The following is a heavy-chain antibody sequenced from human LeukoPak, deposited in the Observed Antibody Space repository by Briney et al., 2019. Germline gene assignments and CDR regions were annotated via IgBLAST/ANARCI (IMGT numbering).Heavy chain of an antibody. CDR2: IYYSGST. Sequence: SETLSLTCTVSGGSISSSSYYWGWIRQPPGKGLEWIGSIYYSGSTYYNPSLKSRVTISVDTSKNQFSLKLSSVTAADTAVYYCASNSKQWLVQYFQHWGQGTLVTVSS. V-gene: IGHV4-39*01. D-gene: IGHD6-19*01. J-gene: IGHJ1*01. CDR3: ASNSKQWLVQYFQH. CDR1: GGSISSSSYY.